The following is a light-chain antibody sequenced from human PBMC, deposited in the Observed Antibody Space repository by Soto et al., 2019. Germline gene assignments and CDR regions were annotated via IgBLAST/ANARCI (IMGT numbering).Light chain of an antibody. CDR3: MQALQTPPT. Sequence: DIVMTQSPLSLPVTPGEPASISCRSSQSLMHSNGYKYVDWYLQKPGQSPQLLIYLGSNRASGVPDRFSGSGSGTDFTLKISRVEAEDVGVYYCMQALQTPPTFGQGTKEEIK. J-gene: IGKJ1*01. V-gene: IGKV2-28*01. CDR1: QSLMHSNGYKY. CDR2: LGS.